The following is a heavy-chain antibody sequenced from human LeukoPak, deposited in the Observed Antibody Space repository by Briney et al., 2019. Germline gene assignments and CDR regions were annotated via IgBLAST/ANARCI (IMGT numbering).Heavy chain of an antibody. CDR1: GGSISSYY. V-gene: IGHV4-59*01. D-gene: IGHD3-9*01. J-gene: IGHJ6*02. CDR2: IYYSGST. CDR3: ARERQYDILTGYYYYGMDV. Sequence: SETLSLTCTVSGGSISSYYRSWIRQPPGKGLEWIGYIYYSGSTNYNPSLKSRVTISVDTSKNQFSLKLSSVTAADTAVYYCARERQYDILTGYYYYGMDVWGQGTTVTVSS.